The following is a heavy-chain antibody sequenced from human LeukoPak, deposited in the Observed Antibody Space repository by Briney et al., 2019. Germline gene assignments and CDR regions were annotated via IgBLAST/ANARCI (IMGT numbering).Heavy chain of an antibody. CDR2: ISSSSSNI. CDR1: GFTFSSYS. J-gene: IGHJ4*02. Sequence: GGSLRLSCAASGFTFSSYSMNWVRQAPGKGLEWVSSISSSSSNIYYADSVKGRFTISRDNAKNSLYLQMNSLRAEDTAVYYCARGRASPRYCSSTSCYVEPGAPFDYWGQGTLVTVSS. CDR3: ARGRASPRYCSSTSCYVEPGAPFDY. V-gene: IGHV3-21*01. D-gene: IGHD2-2*01.